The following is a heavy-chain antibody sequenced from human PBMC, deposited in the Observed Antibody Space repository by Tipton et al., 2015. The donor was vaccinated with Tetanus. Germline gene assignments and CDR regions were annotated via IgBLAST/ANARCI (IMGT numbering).Heavy chain of an antibody. CDR3: ARGPPSEMATMKYFQH. CDR1: GGSFSGYY. V-gene: IGHV4-34*01. J-gene: IGHJ1*01. D-gene: IGHD5-24*01. Sequence: TLSLTCAVYGGSFSGYYWSWIRQPPGKGLEWIGEINHSGSTNYNPSLKSRVTISVDTSKNQFSLKLSSATAADTAVYYCARGPPSEMATMKYFQHWGQGTLVTVSS. CDR2: INHSGST.